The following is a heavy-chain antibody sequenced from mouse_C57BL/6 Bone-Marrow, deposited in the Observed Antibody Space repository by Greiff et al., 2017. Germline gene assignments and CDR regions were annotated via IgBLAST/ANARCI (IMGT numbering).Heavy chain of an antibody. CDR2: IYPSDSET. Sequence: QVQLQQPGAELVRPGSSVKLSCKASGYTFTSYWLDWVKQRPGQGLEWIGNIYPSDSETHYNQKFKHKAPLTVDKSSRTAYMPLSRLTSEDSAVYYCAGGGTTVVASRYYAMDYWGQGTSVTVSS. J-gene: IGHJ4*01. CDR3: AGGGTTVVASRYYAMDY. D-gene: IGHD1-1*01. CDR1: GYTFTSYW. V-gene: IGHV1-61*01.